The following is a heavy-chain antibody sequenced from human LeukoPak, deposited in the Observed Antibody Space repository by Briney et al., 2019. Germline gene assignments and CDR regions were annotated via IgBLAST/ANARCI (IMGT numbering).Heavy chain of an antibody. Sequence: SETPSLTCTVSGGSINSGTYYWGWIRQSPGKGLEWIGSIDSSGNTFYNPSLKSRVTISVDTSKNQFSLKVNSVTAADTAVYYCARHKYSSQNSDGFDIWGQGTMVTVSS. CDR3: ARHKYSSQNSDGFDI. CDR2: IDSSGNT. D-gene: IGHD2-15*01. V-gene: IGHV4-39*01. J-gene: IGHJ3*02. CDR1: GGSINSGTYY.